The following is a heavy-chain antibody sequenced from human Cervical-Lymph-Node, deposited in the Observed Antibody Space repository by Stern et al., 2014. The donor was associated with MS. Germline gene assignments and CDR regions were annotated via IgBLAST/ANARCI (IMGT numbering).Heavy chain of an antibody. V-gene: IGHV3-74*01. D-gene: IGHD3-22*01. CDR1: GFRFSSHW. CDR2: INEDGSIK. J-gene: IGHJ4*02. CDR3: ARDLAGDYYASPGDDFDY. Sequence: EVQLVESGGGLVQPGGSLRLSCVASGFRFSSHWMHWLRQAPGKGLVWVSRINEDGSIKNHAESVKGRFTISRDNAKNTLYLQMSSLRAEDTAVYYCARDLAGDYYASPGDDFDYCGQGTLVTVSS.